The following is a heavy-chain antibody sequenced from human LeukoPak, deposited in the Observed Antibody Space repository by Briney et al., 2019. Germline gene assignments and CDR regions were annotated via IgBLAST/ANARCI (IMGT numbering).Heavy chain of an antibody. CDR1: GGSISSYY. J-gene: IGHJ6*02. CDR3: ARGGDYGMDV. Sequence: SETLSLTCTVSGGSISSYYWSWIRQPPGKGLEWIGYIYYSGSTNYNPSLKSRVTISVGTSKNQFSLKLSSVTAADTAVYYCARGGDYGMDVWGQGTTVTVSS. D-gene: IGHD3-10*01. CDR2: IYYSGST. V-gene: IGHV4-59*01.